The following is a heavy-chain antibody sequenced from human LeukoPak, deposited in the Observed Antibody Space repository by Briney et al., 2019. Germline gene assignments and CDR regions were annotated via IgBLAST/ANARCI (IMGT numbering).Heavy chain of an antibody. J-gene: IGHJ4*02. D-gene: IGHD2-21*01. CDR3: AKERAGDTHPYYFDY. CDR2: ISGSGANT. CDR1: GFTFSTYA. V-gene: IGHV3-23*01. Sequence: GGSLRLSCAASGFTFSTYAMSWVRQAPGKGLEWVSTISGSGANTYYADSVRGRFTISRDNSKNTLYLHMNSLRAEDTAVYYCAKERAGDTHPYYFDYWGQGTLATVS.